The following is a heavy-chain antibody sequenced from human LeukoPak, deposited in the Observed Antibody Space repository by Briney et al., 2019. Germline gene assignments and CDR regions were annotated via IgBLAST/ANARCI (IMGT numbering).Heavy chain of an antibody. V-gene: IGHV4-59*01. CDR1: GGSLGDYY. CDR2: IHYTGST. J-gene: IGHJ4*02. Sequence: SETLSLTCTVSGGSLGDYYWSWIRQAPGKGLEWIWFIHYTGSTNSNPSLRSRVTMSVDTSQNQFSLKLRSVTAADAALYYCARELGASMVGGYFHYWGQGSLVTVSS. D-gene: IGHD3-10*01. CDR3: ARELGASMVGGYFHY.